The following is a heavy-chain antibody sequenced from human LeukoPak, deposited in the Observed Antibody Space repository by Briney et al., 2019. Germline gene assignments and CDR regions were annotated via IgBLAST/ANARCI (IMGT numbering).Heavy chain of an antibody. J-gene: IGHJ4*02. CDR2: INHSGST. Sequence: SETLSLTCAVYGGSFSGHYWSWIRQPPGKGLEWIGEINHSGSTNYNPSLKSRVTISVDRSKNQFSLKLSSVTAADTAVYYCARGGIVATITFDYWGQGTLVTVSS. D-gene: IGHD5-12*01. V-gene: IGHV4-34*01. CDR3: ARGGIVATITFDY. CDR1: GGSFSGHY.